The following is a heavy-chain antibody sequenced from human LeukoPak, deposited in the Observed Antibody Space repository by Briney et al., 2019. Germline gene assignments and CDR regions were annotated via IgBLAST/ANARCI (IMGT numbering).Heavy chain of an antibody. CDR3: ARVGASDSSAYGYHYYMDV. D-gene: IGHD3-22*01. Sequence: PSETLSLTCAVSGGSISSGGYSWSWIRQPPGKGLEWIGYIYYSGSTYYNPSLKSRVTISVDTSKNQFSLKLSSVTAADTAVYYCARVGASDSSAYGYHYYMDVWGKGTTVTVSS. CDR2: IYYSGST. J-gene: IGHJ6*03. CDR1: GGSISSGGYS. V-gene: IGHV4-30-4*07.